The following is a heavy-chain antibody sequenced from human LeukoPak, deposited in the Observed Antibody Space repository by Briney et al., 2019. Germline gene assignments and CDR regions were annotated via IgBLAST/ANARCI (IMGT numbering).Heavy chain of an antibody. J-gene: IGHJ6*03. V-gene: IGHV3-48*03. CDR1: GFTFSSYE. CDR3: ARDQRATMVRGLIRYHYYYHYMDV. Sequence: GGSLRLSCAASGFTFSSYEMNWVRQAPGKGLEWVSSISRSATTIYYADSVKGRFTISRDNAKNSLYLQMNSLRAEDTAVYFCARDQRATMVRGLIRYHYYYHYMDVWGKGTTVTISS. CDR2: ISRSATTI. D-gene: IGHD3-10*01.